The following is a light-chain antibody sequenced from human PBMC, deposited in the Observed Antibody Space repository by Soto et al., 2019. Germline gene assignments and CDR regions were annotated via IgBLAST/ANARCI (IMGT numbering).Light chain of an antibody. J-gene: IGLJ1*01. CDR2: EVS. CDR1: SSDVGGYNY. CDR3: SSYTSSSTPYV. Sequence: QSALTQPASVSGSPGQSITISCTGTSSDVGGYNYVSWYQQHPGKAPNPMIYEVSNRPSGVSNRFSGSKSGNTASLTISGLQAEDGADYYCSSYTSSSTPYVFGTGTKLTVL. V-gene: IGLV2-14*01.